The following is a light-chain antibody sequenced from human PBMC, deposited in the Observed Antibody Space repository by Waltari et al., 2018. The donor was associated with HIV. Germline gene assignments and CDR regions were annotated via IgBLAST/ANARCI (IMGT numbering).Light chain of an antibody. CDR1: TSNIGRHP. CDR3: SAWDDSLNVYV. J-gene: IGLJ1*01. Sequence: QSFLTQPPSASPTPAQRVTIPYSGSTSNIGRHPVYCYQQLPGTAPNLLIYNNNQRPSGVPDRFSGSKSGTSASLAISGLQSEDEADYYCSAWDDSLNVYVFGTGTKVTVL. V-gene: IGLV1-44*01. CDR2: NNN.